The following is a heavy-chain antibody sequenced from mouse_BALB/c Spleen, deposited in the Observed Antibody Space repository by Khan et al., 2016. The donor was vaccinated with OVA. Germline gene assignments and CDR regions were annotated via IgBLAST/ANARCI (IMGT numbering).Heavy chain of an antibody. CDR3: ARDTAYYGNYESMDY. D-gene: IGHD2-1*01. J-gene: IGHJ4*01. Sequence: QVQLKESGPGLVAPSQSLSITCTVSGFSLSNYGVNWVRQPPGKSLEWLGIIWAGVSPNYNSALMSNLSFRKDNAKSQVFLKMNSVQIDDTAMYYCARDTAYYGNYESMDYGGQGPSVTVSS. V-gene: IGHV2-9*02. CDR2: IWAGVSP. CDR1: GFSLSNYG.